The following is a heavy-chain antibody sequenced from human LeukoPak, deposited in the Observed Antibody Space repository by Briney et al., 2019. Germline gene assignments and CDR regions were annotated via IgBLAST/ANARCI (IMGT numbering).Heavy chain of an antibody. V-gene: IGHV3-33*01. CDR1: GFTFSSYG. D-gene: IGHD3-10*01. Sequence: GGSLRLSCTPSGFTFSSYGFHWVRPAPGKGLESVAVIWYDGSQKYYADSVKGRFTISRDNSKNTLSLQMNSLRAEDTAVYYCARDVGDFGSGSSYFDSWGQGTLVTVSS. CDR3: ARDVGDFGSGSSYFDS. J-gene: IGHJ4*02. CDR2: IWYDGSQK.